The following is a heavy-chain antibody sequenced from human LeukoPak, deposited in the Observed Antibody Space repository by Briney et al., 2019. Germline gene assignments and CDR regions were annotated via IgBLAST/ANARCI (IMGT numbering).Heavy chain of an antibody. CDR2: ISTTGSSI. CDR1: GFTFSSYE. CDR3: ARVQRGIAVALDY. D-gene: IGHD6-19*01. V-gene: IGHV3-48*03. J-gene: IGHJ4*02. Sequence: GGSVRLSCAASGFTFSSYEMNWVRQAPGKGLEWVSYISTTGSSIYYADSVKGRFTISRDNVKNLLYLQMNSLRAEGTAVYYCARVQRGIAVALDYWGQGTLATVSS.